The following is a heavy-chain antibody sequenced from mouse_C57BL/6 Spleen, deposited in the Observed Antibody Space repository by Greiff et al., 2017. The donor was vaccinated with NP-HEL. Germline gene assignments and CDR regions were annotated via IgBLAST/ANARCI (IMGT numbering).Heavy chain of an antibody. D-gene: IGHD1-1*01. CDR2: IYPGDGDT. CDR1: GYAFSSSW. CDR3: ARSPKNYGSSYDYFDY. Sequence: QVQLQQSGPELVKPGASVKISCKASGYAFSSSWMNWVKQRPGKGLEWIGRIYPGDGDTNYNGKFKGKATLTADKSSSTAYMQLSSLTSEDSAVYFCARSPKNYGSSYDYFDYWGQGTTLTVSS. J-gene: IGHJ2*01. V-gene: IGHV1-82*01.